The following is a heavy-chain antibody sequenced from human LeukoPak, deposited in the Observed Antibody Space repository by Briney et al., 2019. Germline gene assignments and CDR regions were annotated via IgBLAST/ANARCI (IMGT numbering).Heavy chain of an antibody. CDR3: AKSDNYYDSSGYQYYFDY. CDR2: ISGSGGST. V-gene: IGHV3-23*01. CDR1: GFTFSSYG. J-gene: IGHJ4*02. Sequence: PGGSLRLSCAASGFTFSSYGMSWVRQAPGKGLEWVSAISGSGGSTYYADSVKGRFTISRDNSKNTLYLQMNSLRAEDTAVYYCAKSDNYYDSSGYQYYFDYWGQGTLVTVSS. D-gene: IGHD3-22*01.